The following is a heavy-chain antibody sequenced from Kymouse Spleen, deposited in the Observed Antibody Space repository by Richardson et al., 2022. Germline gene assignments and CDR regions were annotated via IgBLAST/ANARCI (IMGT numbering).Heavy chain of an antibody. CDR1: GGSISSGGYY. CDR2: IYYSGST. Sequence: QVQLQESGPGLVKPSQTLSLTCTVSGGSISSGGYYWSWIRQHPGKGLEWIGYIYYSGSTYYNPSLKSRVTISVDTSKNQFSLKLSSVTAADTAVYYCARGGVRGVIITPFFDYWGQGTLVTVSS. D-gene: IGHD3-10*01. J-gene: IGHJ4*02. CDR3: ARGGVRGVIITPFFDY. V-gene: IGHV4-31*03.